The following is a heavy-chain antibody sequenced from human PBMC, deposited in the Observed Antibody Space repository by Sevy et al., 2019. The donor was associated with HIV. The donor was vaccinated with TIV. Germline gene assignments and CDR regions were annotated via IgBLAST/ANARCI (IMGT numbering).Heavy chain of an antibody. V-gene: IGHV3-23*01. CDR3: AREGCSRPHDY. J-gene: IGHJ4*02. CDR2: LSFGCGKI. D-gene: IGHD3-10*02. CDR1: GFNFYIYS. Sequence: GGSLRLSCAVSGFNFYIYSMSWVRQAPGKGLEWVSTLSFGCGKINYADSVKGRFIISRDDSKNTLYLQMNSLRAEDTAVYFCAREGCSRPHDYWGQGTLVTVSS.